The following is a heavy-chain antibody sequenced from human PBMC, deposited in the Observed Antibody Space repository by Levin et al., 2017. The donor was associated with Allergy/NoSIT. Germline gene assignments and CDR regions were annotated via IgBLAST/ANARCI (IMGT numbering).Heavy chain of an antibody. CDR3: ARGESIAVADKTADDRLDV. CDR2: INPNTGTP. Sequence: ASVKVSCRASEYTFSTYAMNWVRQAPGQGLEWMGWINPNTGTPRYAQGFTGRFVFSVDTSVSTAYLQISSLKAEDTAVYFCARGESIAVADKTADDRLDVWGQGTMVTVSS. D-gene: IGHD6-19*01. J-gene: IGHJ3*01. CDR1: EYTFSTYA. V-gene: IGHV7-4-1*02.